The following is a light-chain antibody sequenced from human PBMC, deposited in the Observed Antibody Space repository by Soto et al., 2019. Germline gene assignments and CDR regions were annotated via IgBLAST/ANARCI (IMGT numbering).Light chain of an antibody. CDR3: HHYATSTYT. J-gene: IGKJ2*01. CDR2: GAS. CDR1: QSVRNNY. V-gene: IGKV3-20*01. Sequence: ETVLTQSPGTLSLSPGERATLSCRASQSVRNNYLAWYQQKPGQAPRLLIYGASGRATGTPDRFSGSGSGSDFTLTISRLEPEDVALYYCHHYATSTYTFGQGTKLEI.